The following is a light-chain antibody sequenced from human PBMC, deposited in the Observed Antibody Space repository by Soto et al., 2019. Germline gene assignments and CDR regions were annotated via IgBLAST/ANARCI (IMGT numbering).Light chain of an antibody. V-gene: IGKV1-39*01. J-gene: IGKJ5*01. CDR3: QQSYSTVIT. CDR2: AAS. CDR1: QSISSY. Sequence: DIQMTQSPSSLSASVGDRVTITCRASQSISSYLNWYQQKPGKAPKLLIYAASSLQSAVPSRFRGSGAGTDFTLTISRLQPEDFGSYYCQQSYSTVITFGQGARVDIK.